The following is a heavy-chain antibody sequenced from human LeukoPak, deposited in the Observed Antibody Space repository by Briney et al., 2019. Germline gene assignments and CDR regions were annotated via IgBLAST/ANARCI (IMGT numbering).Heavy chain of an antibody. Sequence: ASVKVSCKASGYAFTSYGISWVRQAPGQGLEWMGWISAYNGNTNYAQKLQGRVTMTTDTSTSTAYMELRSLRSDDTAMYYCAWGKRSSSWYGDWGQGTLVTVSS. CDR2: ISAYNGNT. J-gene: IGHJ4*02. D-gene: IGHD6-13*01. CDR3: AWGKRSSSWYGD. V-gene: IGHV1-18*01. CDR1: GYAFTSYG.